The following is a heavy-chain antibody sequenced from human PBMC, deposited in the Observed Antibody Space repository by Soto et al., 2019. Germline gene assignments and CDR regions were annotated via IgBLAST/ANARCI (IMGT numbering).Heavy chain of an antibody. J-gene: IGHJ6*02. Sequence: GESLKISCKGSGYSFTSYWIGWVRQMPGKGLEWMGIIYPGDSDTRYSPSFQGQVTISADKSISTAYLQWSSLKASDTAMYYCARPGAAAGTGDYYYYGMDVWGQGTTVTVSS. D-gene: IGHD6-13*01. CDR2: IYPGDSDT. V-gene: IGHV5-51*01. CDR1: GYSFTSYW. CDR3: ARPGAAAGTGDYYYYGMDV.